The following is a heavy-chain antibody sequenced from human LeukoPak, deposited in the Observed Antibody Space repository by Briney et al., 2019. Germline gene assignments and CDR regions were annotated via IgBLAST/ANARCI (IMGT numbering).Heavy chain of an antibody. CDR3: ARVLWFGELSANDAFDI. J-gene: IGHJ3*02. D-gene: IGHD3-10*01. CDR1: GYTFTGYY. V-gene: IGHV1-2*02. Sequence: ASVKVSCKASGYTFTGYYMHWVRQAPGQGLEWMGWINPNSGGTNYAQKFQGRVTMTRDTSISTAYMELSRLRSDDTAVYYCARVLWFGELSANDAFDIWGQGTMVTVSS. CDR2: INPNSGGT.